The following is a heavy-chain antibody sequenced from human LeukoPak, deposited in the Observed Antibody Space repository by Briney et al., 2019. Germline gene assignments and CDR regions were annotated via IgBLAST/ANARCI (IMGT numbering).Heavy chain of an antibody. Sequence: TPSETLSLTCTVSGGSISSSSYYWGWIRQPPGKGLEWIGSIYYSGSTYYNPSLKSRVTISVDTSKNQFSLKLSSVTAADTAVYYCARTIYTLWFGELPFYMDVWGKGTTVTVSS. D-gene: IGHD3-10*01. V-gene: IGHV4-39*07. CDR2: IYYSGST. CDR1: GGSISSSSYY. J-gene: IGHJ6*03. CDR3: ARTIYTLWFGELPFYMDV.